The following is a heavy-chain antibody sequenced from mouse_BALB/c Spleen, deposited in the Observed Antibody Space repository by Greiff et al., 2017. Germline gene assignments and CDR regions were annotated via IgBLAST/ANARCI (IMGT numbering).Heavy chain of an antibody. CDR3: ARVPAYYRYYAMDY. V-gene: IGHV1-7*01. CDR1: GYTFTSYW. D-gene: IGHD2-14*01. CDR2: INPSTGYT. Sequence: QQSGAELAKPGASVKMSCKASGYTFTSYWMHWVKQRPGQGLEWIGYINPSTGYTEYNQKFKDKATLTADKSSSTAYMQLSSLTSEDSAVYYCARVPAYYRYYAMDYWGQGTSVTVSS. J-gene: IGHJ4*01.